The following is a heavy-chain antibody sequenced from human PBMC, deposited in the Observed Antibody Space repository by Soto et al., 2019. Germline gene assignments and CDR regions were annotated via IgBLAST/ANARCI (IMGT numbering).Heavy chain of an antibody. V-gene: IGHV3-33*01. CDR2: IWYDGSNK. Sequence: QVQLVESGGGVVQPGRSLRLSCAASGFTFSNYGMHWVRQAPGKGLEWVAVIWYDGSNKYYADSVKGRFTISRDNSKNTLYLQMNSLRAEETAVYDCAREYCSRGSCYYYGMDVWGQGTTVTVSS. D-gene: IGHD2-15*01. J-gene: IGHJ6*02. CDR3: AREYCSRGSCYYYGMDV. CDR1: GFTFSNYG.